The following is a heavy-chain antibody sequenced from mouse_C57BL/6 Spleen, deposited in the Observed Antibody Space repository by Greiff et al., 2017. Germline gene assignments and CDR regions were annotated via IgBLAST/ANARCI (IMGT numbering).Heavy chain of an antibody. CDR1: GYSITSGYY. V-gene: IGHV3-6*01. Sequence: EVQVVESGPGLVKPSQSLSLTCSVTGYSITSGYYWNWILQFPGNKPEGMGYISYDGSNNNNPSLKNRISITRDTSKKQFFLKLNSVTTEDTATYYCARDSSGLFAYWGQGTLVTVSA. CDR3: ARDSSGLFAY. D-gene: IGHD3-2*02. CDR2: ISYDGSN. J-gene: IGHJ3*01.